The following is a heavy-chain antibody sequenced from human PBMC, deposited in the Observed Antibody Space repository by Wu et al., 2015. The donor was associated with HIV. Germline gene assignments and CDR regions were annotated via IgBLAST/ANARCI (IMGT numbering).Heavy chain of an antibody. Sequence: QVQLVQSGAEVKKPGASVKVSCKASGYTFTSYGISWVRQAPGQGLEWMGWISAYNGNTNYAQKLQGRVTMTTDTSTSTAYMELRSLRSDDTAVYYCARQARYSSSWYGGYYYGMDVWGQGTTVTVSS. CDR2: ISAYNGNT. J-gene: IGHJ6*02. CDR1: GYTFTSYG. D-gene: IGHD6-13*01. CDR3: ARQARYSSSWYGGYYYGMDV. V-gene: IGHV1-18*01.